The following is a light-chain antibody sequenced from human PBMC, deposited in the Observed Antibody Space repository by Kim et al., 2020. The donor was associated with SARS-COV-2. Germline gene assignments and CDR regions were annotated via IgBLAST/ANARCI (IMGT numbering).Light chain of an antibody. J-gene: IGLJ3*02. CDR3: QSADSSGTYWL. Sequence: SYELTQPPSVSVSPGQTARITCSGDALPKQYAYWYQQKPGQAPVLVIYKDSERPSGIPERFSGSSSGTTVTLTISGVQAEDEADYYCQSADSSGTYWLFG. V-gene: IGLV3-25*03. CDR1: ALPKQY. CDR2: KDS.